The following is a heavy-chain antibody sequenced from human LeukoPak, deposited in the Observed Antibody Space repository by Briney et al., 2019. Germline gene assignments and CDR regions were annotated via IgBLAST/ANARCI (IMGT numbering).Heavy chain of an antibody. CDR1: GFTFSSYG. CDR3: ARDGIQLWLYYFDY. J-gene: IGHJ4*02. Sequence: GGSRRLSCAASGFTFSSYGMHWVRQAPGKGLEWVAVIWYDGSNKYYADSVKGRFTISRDNSKNTLYLQMNSLRAEDTAVYYCARDGIQLWLYYFDYWGQGTLVTVSS. V-gene: IGHV3-33*08. CDR2: IWYDGSNK. D-gene: IGHD5-18*01.